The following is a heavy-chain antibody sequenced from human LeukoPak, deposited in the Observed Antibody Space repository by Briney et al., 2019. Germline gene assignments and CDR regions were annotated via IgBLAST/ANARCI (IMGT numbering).Heavy chain of an antibody. Sequence: ASVKVSCKASGYTFTSYDINWVRQATGQGLEWMGWMNPNSGNTGYAQKFQGRVTITRNTSISTAYMELSSLRSEDTAVYYCARVNGITGTTSNYYYYMDVWGKGTTVTVSS. CDR3: ARVNGITGTTSNYYYYMDV. CDR2: MNPNSGNT. V-gene: IGHV1-8*03. J-gene: IGHJ6*03. CDR1: GYTFTSYD. D-gene: IGHD1-7*01.